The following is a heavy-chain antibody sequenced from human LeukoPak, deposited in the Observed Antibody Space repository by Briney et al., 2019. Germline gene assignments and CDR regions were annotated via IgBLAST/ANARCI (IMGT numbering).Heavy chain of an antibody. CDR2: INPNSGGT. D-gene: IGHD2-2*02. V-gene: IGHV1-2*02. CDR1: AYTFTGYY. Sequence: ASVTVSCTASAYTFTGYYMLWVRQAPGQGLDWMGGINPNSGGTNYAQKFQGRVTMTRDTSTSTVYMELSSLRSEDTAVYYCARGSSDELLYRALWYWGQGTLVTVSS. CDR3: ARGSSDELLYRALWY. J-gene: IGHJ4*02.